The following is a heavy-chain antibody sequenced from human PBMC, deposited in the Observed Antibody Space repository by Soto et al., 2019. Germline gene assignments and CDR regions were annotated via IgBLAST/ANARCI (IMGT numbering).Heavy chain of an antibody. CDR2: MNPNSGNT. CDR1: GYTFASYD. Sequence: GASVKVSCKASGYTFASYDSNWVRQATGQGLEWMGWMNPNSGNTGYAQKFQGRVTMTRNTSISTAYMELSSLRSEDTAVYYCARGEDIVAPRLMDYYYYYMDVWGKGTTVTVSS. D-gene: IGHD5-12*01. J-gene: IGHJ6*03. CDR3: ARGEDIVAPRLMDYYYYYMDV. V-gene: IGHV1-8*01.